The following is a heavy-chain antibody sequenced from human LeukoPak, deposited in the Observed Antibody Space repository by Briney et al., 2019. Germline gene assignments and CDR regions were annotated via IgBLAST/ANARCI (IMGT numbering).Heavy chain of an antibody. J-gene: IGHJ6*03. Sequence: PGGSLRLSCAASGFTFSAYSMNWVRQAPGKGLEWVSYISGSSGTICYADSVKGRFTISRDNAKNSLYLQMNSLRADGTAVYYCARRSEFGVLYYMDVWGKGTTVTVSS. V-gene: IGHV3-48*01. CDR1: GFTFSAYS. CDR2: ISGSSGTI. D-gene: IGHD3-16*01. CDR3: ARRSEFGVLYYMDV.